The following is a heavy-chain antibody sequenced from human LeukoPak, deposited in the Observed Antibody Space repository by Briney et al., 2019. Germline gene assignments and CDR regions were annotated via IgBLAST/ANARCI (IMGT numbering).Heavy chain of an antibody. CDR2: ISTNGGST. CDR3: VTELGIGGFDI. V-gene: IGHV3-64D*06. J-gene: IGHJ3*02. D-gene: IGHD7-27*01. Sequence: GGSLRLSCSASGFTFNTYAMHWVRQAPGKGLEYVSGISTNGGSTYYADSVKGRFTISRDNSKNTLYLQMSTLRAEDTAVYYCVTELGIGGFDIWGQGTMVTVSS. CDR1: GFTFNTYA.